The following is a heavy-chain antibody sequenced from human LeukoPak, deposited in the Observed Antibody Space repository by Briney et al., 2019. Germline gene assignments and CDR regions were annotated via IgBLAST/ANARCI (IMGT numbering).Heavy chain of an antibody. CDR3: ARAFSSGWYGLRYGDY. J-gene: IGHJ4*02. V-gene: IGHV3-30*03. Sequence: GGSLRLSCAASGFAFSIYAMSWVRQAPGKGLEWVAVISYDGSNKYYADSVKGRFTISRDNSNNTLYLHMNSLSVEDTAVYYCARAFSSGWYGLRYGDYWGQGTLVTVSS. CDR2: ISYDGSNK. D-gene: IGHD6-19*01. CDR1: GFAFSIYA.